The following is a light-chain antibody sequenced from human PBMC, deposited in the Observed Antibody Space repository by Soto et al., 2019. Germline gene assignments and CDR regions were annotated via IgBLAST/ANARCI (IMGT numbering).Light chain of an antibody. CDR3: QQVNDYPLT. J-gene: IGKJ4*01. CDR1: QGIRGN. Sequence: DIQLTQSPSFLSASVGDRITITCRASQGIRGNLAWYQQKPGKAPKLLISAASSLQSGVPSRFSGSGSATEFTLTISCLQPEDFATYYCQQVNDYPLTFGGGTKLEIK. V-gene: IGKV1-9*01. CDR2: AAS.